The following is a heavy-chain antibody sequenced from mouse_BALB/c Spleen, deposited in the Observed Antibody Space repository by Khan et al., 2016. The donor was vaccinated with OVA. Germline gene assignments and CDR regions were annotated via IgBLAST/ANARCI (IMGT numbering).Heavy chain of an antibody. D-gene: IGHD2-14*01. J-gene: IGHJ3*01. CDR2: VNPNTDNI. CDR3: ARGYDFFAS. CDR1: GYSFTLYY. Sequence: EVQLQQSGPDLVKPGASVKISCKASGYSFTLYYMSWVKQSHGKSLEWIGRVNPNTDNINYNQEFKGKAILTVDKSYNTAYMELRSLTSEDSAVYFVARGYDFFASWGQGTLVTVSA. V-gene: IGHV1-26*01.